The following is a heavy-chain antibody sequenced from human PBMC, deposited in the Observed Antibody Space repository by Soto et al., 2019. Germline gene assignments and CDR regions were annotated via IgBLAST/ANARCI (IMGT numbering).Heavy chain of an antibody. V-gene: IGHV3-30-3*01. Sequence: GGSLRLSCAAYGFTFSSYAMHWVRQAPGKVLEWVAVISYDGSNKYYADSVKGRFTISRDNSKNTLYLQMNSLRAEDTAVYYCARDGMMIGASDIWGQGTMVTVSS. J-gene: IGHJ3*02. CDR1: GFTFSSYA. CDR3: ARDGMMIGASDI. CDR2: ISYDGSNK. D-gene: IGHD3-22*01.